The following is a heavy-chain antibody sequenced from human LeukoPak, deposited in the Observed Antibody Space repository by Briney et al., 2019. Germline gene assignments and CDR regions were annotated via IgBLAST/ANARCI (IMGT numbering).Heavy chain of an antibody. CDR2: IIPVFGTT. V-gene: IGHV1-69*06. CDR1: GGTFSADA. D-gene: IGHD1/OR15-1a*01. CDR3: AREAGIAITGTIWYFDL. J-gene: IGHJ2*01. Sequence: SVKVSCKASGGTFSADALAWVRQVPGQGPEWMGRIIPVFGTTNYAETFQGRVTITADISTSTAYMQLSSLRSEDTAVYYCAREAGIAITGTIWYFDLWGRGTLVTVSS.